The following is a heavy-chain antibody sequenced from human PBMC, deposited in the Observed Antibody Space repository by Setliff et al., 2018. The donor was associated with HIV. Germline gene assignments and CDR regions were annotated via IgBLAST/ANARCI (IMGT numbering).Heavy chain of an antibody. Sequence: GGSLRLSCAASGFSFRTYWMSWVRQAPGKGLEWVANMKYDGTEIYYVDAVKGRFTISRDNVKNSLYLQMNSLRAEDTAVYYCARDRYSGSSTDYWGQGTLVTVSS. CDR1: GFSFRTYW. CDR3: ARDRYSGSSTDY. V-gene: IGHV3-7*01. J-gene: IGHJ4*02. CDR2: MKYDGTEI. D-gene: IGHD1-26*01.